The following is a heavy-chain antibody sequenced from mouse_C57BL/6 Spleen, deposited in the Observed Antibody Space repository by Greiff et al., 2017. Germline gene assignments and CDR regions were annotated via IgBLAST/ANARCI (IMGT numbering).Heavy chain of an antibody. D-gene: IGHD1-1*01. Sequence: QVHVKQSGPGLVQPSQSLSITCTASGFSLTSYGVHWVRQSPGKGLEWLGVIWRGGSTDYNAAVMSRLSITKDNAKSQVFLKMNSLQADDTAIYYCAIIYDGSSGAMDCWGQGTSVTVSS. CDR1: GFSLTSYG. CDR3: AIIYDGSSGAMDC. CDR2: IWRGGST. V-gene: IGHV2-5*01. J-gene: IGHJ4*01.